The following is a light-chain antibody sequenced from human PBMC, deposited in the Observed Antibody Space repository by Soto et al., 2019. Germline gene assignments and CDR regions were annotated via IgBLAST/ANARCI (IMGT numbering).Light chain of an antibody. CDR3: HQYDSWT. CDR1: QSVSSYY. Sequence: EIVLTQSPGTLSLSPGERATLSCRASQSVSSYYLAWYQQKPGQAPRLLIYAASSRATGIPDRFSGGGSGTDFTLTINSLQAEDFAVYYCHQYDSWTFGQGTKVDIK. J-gene: IGKJ1*01. V-gene: IGKV3-20*01. CDR2: AAS.